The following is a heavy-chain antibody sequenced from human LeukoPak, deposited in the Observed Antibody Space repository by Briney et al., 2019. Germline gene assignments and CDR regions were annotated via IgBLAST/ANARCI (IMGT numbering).Heavy chain of an antibody. V-gene: IGHV3-23*01. D-gene: IGHD4-17*01. J-gene: IGHJ4*02. CDR2: ISGSGDSK. CDR3: ANKVNTVTTADY. Sequence: GGSLRLSCAASGFSFSSYAMSWVRQAPGKRLGWVSAISGSGDSKLYADSVKGRFTISRDNSKNTLYLQMNSLRAEDTAVYYCANKVNTVTTADYWGQGTLVTVSS. CDR1: GFSFSSYA.